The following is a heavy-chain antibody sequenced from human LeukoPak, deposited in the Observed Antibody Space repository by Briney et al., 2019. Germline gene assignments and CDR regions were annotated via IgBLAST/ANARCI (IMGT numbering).Heavy chain of an antibody. J-gene: IGHJ3*01. CDR3: ETDAAWPQRLSAFAL. D-gene: IGHD5-24*01. V-gene: IGHV3-30*04. CDR2: ISYDGNNK. CDR1: GCILIMYA. Sequence: PGGALRVSRAAPGCILIMYAACGVRQAPGKGLEWVAVISYDGNNKYYADSVKGRFTISMDNSKKMRYLQMKSLRAGETAVYFCETDAAWPQRLSAFALGSERTMVTVSS.